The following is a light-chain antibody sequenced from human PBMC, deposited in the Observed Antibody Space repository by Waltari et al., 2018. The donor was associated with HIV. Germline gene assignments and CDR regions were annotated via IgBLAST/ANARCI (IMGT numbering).Light chain of an antibody. J-gene: IGKJ5*01. CDR3: QQYDDWPPIT. CDR1: QSVGTN. Sequence: EVVMTQSPAALSVSPGERATLSCRASQSVGTNLAWYQQKSGQGPRLLIYGASTRATGIPARFSGSGSGTEFTLTISSLQSEDFAVYFCQQYDDWPPITFGQGTRLEIK. V-gene: IGKV3-15*01. CDR2: GAS.